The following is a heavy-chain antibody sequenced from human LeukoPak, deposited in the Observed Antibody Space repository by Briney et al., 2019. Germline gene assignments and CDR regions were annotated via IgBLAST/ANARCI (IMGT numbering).Heavy chain of an antibody. CDR1: GFPVSRNY. Sequence: PGGSLRLSCAASGFPVSRNYMSWVRQAPGKGLEWVSVIYSGDNTYYADSVKGRFTISRDNPKNTLYLQMNSLRAEDTAVYYCVSPAVVTDTSSDYWGQGTLVTVSS. D-gene: IGHD4-23*01. CDR3: VSPAVVTDTSSDY. J-gene: IGHJ4*02. CDR2: IYSGDNT. V-gene: IGHV3-53*01.